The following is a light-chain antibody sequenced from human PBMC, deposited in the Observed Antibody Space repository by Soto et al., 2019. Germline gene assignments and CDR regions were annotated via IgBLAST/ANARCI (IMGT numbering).Light chain of an antibody. V-gene: IGKV3-15*01. CDR3: QQYNDWPSHIT. CDR1: QSVSSY. CDR2: DAS. J-gene: IGKJ3*01. Sequence: TQSPATLSLSPGERATLSCRASQSVSSYLAWYQQKPGQAPRLLIHDASNRATGIPARFTGSGSGTEFTLTISSLQFDDSAVYYCQQYNDWPSHITFGPGTKVDIK.